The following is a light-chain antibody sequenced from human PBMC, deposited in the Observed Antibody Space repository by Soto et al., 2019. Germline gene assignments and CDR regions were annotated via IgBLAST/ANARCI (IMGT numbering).Light chain of an antibody. J-gene: IGLJ2*01. CDR2: SNH. CDR1: SSNIGSNA. CDR3: ASWDDSLNGPVV. Sequence: QPVLTQPPSASGTPGQRVTISCSGNSSNIGSNAVNWYQQLPGTAPKLLIYSNHQRPSGVPDRFSGSKSGTSASLAISGLQSEDEADYFCASWDDSLNGPVVFGGGTKLTVL. V-gene: IGLV1-44*01.